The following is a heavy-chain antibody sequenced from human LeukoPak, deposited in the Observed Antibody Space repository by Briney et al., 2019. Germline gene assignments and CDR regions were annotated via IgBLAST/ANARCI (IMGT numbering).Heavy chain of an antibody. CDR3: ARESDIVVVVAAFDY. CDR1: GYTFTSYY. D-gene: IGHD2-15*01. J-gene: IGHJ4*02. Sequence: ASVKVSCKASGYTFTSYYMHWVRQAPGQGLEWMGIINPSGGSTSYAQKFQGRVTMTRDTSTSTVYTELSSLRSEDTAVYYCARESDIVVVVAAFDYWGQGTLVTVSS. CDR2: INPSGGST. V-gene: IGHV1-46*01.